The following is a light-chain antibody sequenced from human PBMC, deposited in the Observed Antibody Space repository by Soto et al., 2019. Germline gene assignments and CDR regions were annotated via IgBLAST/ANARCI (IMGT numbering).Light chain of an antibody. V-gene: IGKV3-11*01. CDR2: DAS. CDR1: QSVSSY. J-gene: IGKJ4*01. Sequence: EIVLTQSPATLSLSPGQRATLSCRASQSVSSYLAWYQQKPGQAPRLLIYDASNRATGIPARFSGIGSGTDFTLIISSLEPEDFAVYYCQQRSNWPTFGGGTKVEIK. CDR3: QQRSNWPT.